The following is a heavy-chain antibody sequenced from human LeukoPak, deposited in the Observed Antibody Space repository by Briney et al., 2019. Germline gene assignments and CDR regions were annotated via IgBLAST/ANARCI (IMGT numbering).Heavy chain of an antibody. V-gene: IGHV3-23*01. Sequence: GGSLRLSCAASGFTFSSYAMSWVRQTPGMRLEWDSAITDSGDGTYYADSVKGRFTISRDNSKNTLYLQMNSLRAEDTAVYYCAKDSRIVPAATEFDYWGQGTLVTVSS. CDR2: ITDSGDGT. J-gene: IGHJ4*02. CDR3: AKDSRIVPAATEFDY. D-gene: IGHD2-2*01. CDR1: GFTFSSYA.